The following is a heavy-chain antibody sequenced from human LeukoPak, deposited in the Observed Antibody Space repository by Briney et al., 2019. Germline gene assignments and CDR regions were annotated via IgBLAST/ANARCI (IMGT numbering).Heavy chain of an antibody. CDR1: GGSISSSSYY. V-gene: IGHV4-39*01. CDR3: AYLNYYDSSGYYQYYYYYYYMDV. D-gene: IGHD3-22*01. J-gene: IGHJ6*03. Sequence: SETLSLTCTVSGGSISSSSYYWGWIRQPPGKGLEWIGSIYYSGSTYYNPSLKSRVTISVDTSKTQFYLKLSSVTAADTAVYYCAYLNYYDSSGYYQYYYYYYYMDVWGKGTTVTVSS. CDR2: IYYSGST.